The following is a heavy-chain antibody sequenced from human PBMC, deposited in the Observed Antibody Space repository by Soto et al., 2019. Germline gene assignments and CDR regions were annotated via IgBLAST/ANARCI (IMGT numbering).Heavy chain of an antibody. CDR3: ARESLGAKGSDH. D-gene: IGHD6-13*01. V-gene: IGHV1-69*17. CDR1: GDTFNSYV. J-gene: IGHJ5*02. CDR2: VIPIIGVT. Sequence: QVQLVQSGAEVKRPGSSVKVSCESSGDTFNSYVISWVRQAPGQGLEWMGGVIPIIGVTHYAQKFQGRVTISALSSTCTAYMELTNLGFEDTALYYCARESLGAKGSDHWGQGTLVTVSS.